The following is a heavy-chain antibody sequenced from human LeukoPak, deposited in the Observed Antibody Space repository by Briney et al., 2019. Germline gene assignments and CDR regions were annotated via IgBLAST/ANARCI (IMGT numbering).Heavy chain of an antibody. CDR2: ITGGGDDT. V-gene: IGHV3-23*01. J-gene: IGHJ6*03. Sequence: GGSLRLSCAASGFMLNNYAMSWVRQAPGKDLEWVSTITGGGDDTYSADSVKGRFTISRDNSKNTLSLQMHSLRVEDTAVYYCAKGVRLSSNYYMDVWGKGTTVTVSS. CDR1: GFMLNNYA. CDR3: AKGVRLSSNYYMDV. D-gene: IGHD5/OR15-5a*01.